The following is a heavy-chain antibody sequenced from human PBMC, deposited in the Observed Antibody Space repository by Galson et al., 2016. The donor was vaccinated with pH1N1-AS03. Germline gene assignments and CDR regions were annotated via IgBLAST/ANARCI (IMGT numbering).Heavy chain of an antibody. CDR1: GLIFSNSA. CDR3: AAGDYVAASFDN. D-gene: IGHD3-16*01. CDR2: MSYDGGNE. J-gene: IGHJ4*02. V-gene: IGHV3-30-3*01. Sequence: SLRLSCAASGLIFSNSAMHWVRQAPGKGLEWVAVMSYDGGNEYYADAVKGRFTISRDHSRNTLYLQMNSLRVEDTDEYYCAAGDYVAASFDNWGQGTLVTVSS.